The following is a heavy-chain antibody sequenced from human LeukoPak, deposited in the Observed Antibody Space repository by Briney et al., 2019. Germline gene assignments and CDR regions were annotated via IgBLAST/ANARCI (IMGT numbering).Heavy chain of an antibody. Sequence: ASVKVSCKASGYTFTSYYMHWVRQAPGQGLEWMGIINPSGGSTSYAQKFQGRVTMTTDTSTSTAYMELRSLRSDDTAVYYCALYYYGSGSPGYYYYGMDVWGQGTTVTVSS. CDR1: GYTFTSYY. V-gene: IGHV1-46*01. J-gene: IGHJ6*02. D-gene: IGHD3-10*01. CDR2: INPSGGST. CDR3: ALYYYGSGSPGYYYYGMDV.